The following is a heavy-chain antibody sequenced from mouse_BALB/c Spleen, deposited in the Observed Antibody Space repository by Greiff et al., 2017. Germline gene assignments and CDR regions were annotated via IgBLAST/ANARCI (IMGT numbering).Heavy chain of an antibody. Sequence: QAQLKQSGAELVRPGTSVKVSCKASGYAFTNYLIEWVKQRPGQGLEWIGVINPGSGGTNYNEKFKGKATLTADKSSSTAYMQLSSLTSDDSAVYFCARSDYDYDDYAMDYWGQGTSVTVSS. D-gene: IGHD2-4*01. CDR3: ARSDYDYDDYAMDY. CDR1: GYAFTNYL. V-gene: IGHV1-54*01. J-gene: IGHJ4*01. CDR2: INPGSGGT.